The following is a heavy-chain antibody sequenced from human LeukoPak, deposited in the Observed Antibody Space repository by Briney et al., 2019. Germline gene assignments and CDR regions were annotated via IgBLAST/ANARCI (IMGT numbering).Heavy chain of an antibody. CDR1: GFTLSNYW. CDR2: INRDGGEK. J-gene: IGHJ4*02. Sequence: GGSLRLSCAASGFTLSNYWMGWVRQVPRKGLEWVASINRDGGEKHYVESMEGRFTIAGDNSKNSLYLEMNSLKAEETAVYFCTRNEIWGQGTLVTVSS. V-gene: IGHV3-7*01. CDR3: TRNEI.